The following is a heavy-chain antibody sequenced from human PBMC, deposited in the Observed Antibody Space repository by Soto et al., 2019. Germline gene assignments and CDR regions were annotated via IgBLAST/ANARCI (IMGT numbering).Heavy chain of an antibody. CDR1: GFTFSDHY. J-gene: IGHJ4*02. CDR2: SKNKADSYTT. CDR3: TVWGSGNDFGAA. V-gene: IGHV3-72*01. Sequence: EVQLVESGGGLVQPGGSLRLSCAASGFTFSDHYMDWVRQAPGKGLEWVGRSKNKADSYTTEYAASVKGRFTISRDGSKNSLFLQMISLKTEYTAVYYCTVWGSGNDFGAAWGQGILVTVSS. D-gene: IGHD3-10*01.